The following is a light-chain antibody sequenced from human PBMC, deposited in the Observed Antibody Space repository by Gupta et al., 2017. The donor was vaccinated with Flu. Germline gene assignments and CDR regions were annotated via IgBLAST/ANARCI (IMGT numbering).Light chain of an antibody. CDR2: EVT. CDR3: SSYAARNNLI. Sequence: TSNDVGRYIYVSSYRQYPGTAPEVMIYEVTTRPSGIPVRFSGSKSGNTASLTVSGLQAEDEADYYCSSYAARNNLIFGGGTKLTVL. V-gene: IGLV2-8*01. J-gene: IGLJ2*01. CDR1: SNDVGRYIY.